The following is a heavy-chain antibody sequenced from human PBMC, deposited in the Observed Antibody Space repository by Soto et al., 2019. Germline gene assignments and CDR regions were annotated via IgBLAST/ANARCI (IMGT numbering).Heavy chain of an antibody. V-gene: IGHV4-34*01. J-gene: IGHJ5*02. CDR1: GGSFSGYY. Sequence: QVQLQQWGAGLLKPSETLSLTCAVYGGSFSGYYWSWIRQPPGKGLEWIGEINHSGSTNYNPSLKRRVTISVDMSKNQFSLKLSSVTAADTAVYYCARVGAXXXXWSGDVPSYNWFDPWGQGTLVTVSS. CDR2: INHSGST. D-gene: IGHD3-3*01. CDR3: ARVGAXXXXWSGDVPSYNWFDP.